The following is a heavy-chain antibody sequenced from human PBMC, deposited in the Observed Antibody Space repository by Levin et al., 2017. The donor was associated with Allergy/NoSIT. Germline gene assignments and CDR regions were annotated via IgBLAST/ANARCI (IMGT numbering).Heavy chain of an antibody. V-gene: IGHV1-69*02. Sequence: TAGGSLRLSCKTSGDTFSSHTISWVRQAPGQGFEWMGKIIPILDVVDYVPKFQDRVKFTADKSTNTAYMELSSLRSEDTAVYYCATGYGDYIPLDDGMDVWGQGTTVTVSS. CDR1: GDTFSSHT. CDR2: IIPILDVV. CDR3: ATGYGDYIPLDDGMDV. J-gene: IGHJ6*02. D-gene: IGHD4-17*01.